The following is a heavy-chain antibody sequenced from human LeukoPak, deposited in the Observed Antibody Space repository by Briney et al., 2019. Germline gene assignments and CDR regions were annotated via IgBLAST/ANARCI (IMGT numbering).Heavy chain of an antibody. J-gene: IGHJ4*02. Sequence: GGSLRLSCAASGFTFSSYGMHWVRQAPGKGLEWVAVISYDGSNKYYADSVKGRFTISRDNSKNTVCLQLSSLRAEDTAVYFCASRLAAIFDYWGQGTLVTVSS. CDR3: ASRLAAIFDY. CDR1: GFTFSSYG. V-gene: IGHV3-30*03. D-gene: IGHD3-16*01. CDR2: ISYDGSNK.